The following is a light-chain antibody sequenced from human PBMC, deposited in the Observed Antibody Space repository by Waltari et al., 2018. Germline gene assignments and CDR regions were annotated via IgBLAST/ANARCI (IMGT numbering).Light chain of an antibody. CDR1: QSVNNY. CDR2: DAS. Sequence: EIVLTQSPATLSLSPGERATLSCRASQSVNNYLAWYQQKPGQAPSLLIYDASNRATGIPARVSGRGSGTDFTLTISSLEPEEFAVYYCQQRSNWPLTFGGGTKVEIK. CDR3: QQRSNWPLT. V-gene: IGKV3-11*01. J-gene: IGKJ4*01.